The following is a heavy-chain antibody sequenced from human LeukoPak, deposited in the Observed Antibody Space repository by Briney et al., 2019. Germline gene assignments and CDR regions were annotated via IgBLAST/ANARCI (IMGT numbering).Heavy chain of an antibody. CDR1: GFTFSSYA. CDR3: AKAKYCSGGSCYSSSDY. Sequence: GSLRLSCSASGFTFSSYAMSWVRQAPGKGLEGVSAISGSGGSTYYADSVKGRFTISRDNSKNTLYLQMNSLRAEDTAVYYCAKAKYCSGGSCYSSSDYWGQGTLVTVSS. J-gene: IGHJ4*02. D-gene: IGHD2-15*01. CDR2: ISGSGGST. V-gene: IGHV3-23*01.